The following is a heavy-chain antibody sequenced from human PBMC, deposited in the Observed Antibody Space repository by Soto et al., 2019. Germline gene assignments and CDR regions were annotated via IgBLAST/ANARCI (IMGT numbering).Heavy chain of an antibody. CDR3: ARELFGRSVWFDP. D-gene: IGHD3-10*01. J-gene: IGHJ5*02. V-gene: IGHV4-59*01. Sequence: QVQLQESGPGLVKPSETLSLTCTVSGGSISSYYWSWIRQPPGKGLEWIGYIYYSGSTNYNPSLKSRVTISVDPSKNQFSLKLRSVTAADTAVYYCARELFGRSVWFDPWGQGTLVTVSS. CDR1: GGSISSYY. CDR2: IYYSGST.